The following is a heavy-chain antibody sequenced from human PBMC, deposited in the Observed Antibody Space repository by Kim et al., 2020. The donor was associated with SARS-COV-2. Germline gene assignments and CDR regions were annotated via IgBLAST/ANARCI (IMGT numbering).Heavy chain of an antibody. Sequence: TNNAQKFQDGLTITRDRSMSTAYMELSSLRSEDTAMYYCASSGSVGAFDIWGQGTMVTVSS. CDR3: ASSGSVGAFDI. J-gene: IGHJ3*02. V-gene: IGHV1-45*02. CDR2: T. D-gene: IGHD2-15*01.